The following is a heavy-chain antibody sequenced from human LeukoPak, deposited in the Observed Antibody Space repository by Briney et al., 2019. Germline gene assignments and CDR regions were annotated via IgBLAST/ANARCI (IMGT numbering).Heavy chain of an antibody. D-gene: IGHD4-11*01. Sequence: SETLSLTCAVSGGSISSGGYSWSWIRQPPGKGLEWIGYIYHSGSTYYNPSLKSRVTISVDRSKNQFSLKLSSVTAADTAVYYCARADDYRSAFDIWGQGTMVTVSS. CDR2: IYHSGST. CDR3: ARADDYRSAFDI. V-gene: IGHV4-30-2*01. J-gene: IGHJ3*02. CDR1: GGSISSGGYS.